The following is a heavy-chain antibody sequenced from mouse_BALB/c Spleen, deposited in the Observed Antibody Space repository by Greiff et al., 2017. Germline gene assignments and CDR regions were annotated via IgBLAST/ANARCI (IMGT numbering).Heavy chain of an antibody. J-gene: IGHJ2*01. CDR3: ARGGITTLNY. CDR2: ISYSGST. Sequence: EVHLVESGPGLVKPSQSLSLTCTVTGYSITSDYAWNWIRQFPGNKLEWMGYISYSGSTSYNPSLKSRISITRDTSKNQFFLQLNSVTTEDTATYYCARGGITTLNYWGQGTTLTVSS. D-gene: IGHD1-1*01. CDR1: GYSITSDYA. V-gene: IGHV3-2*02.